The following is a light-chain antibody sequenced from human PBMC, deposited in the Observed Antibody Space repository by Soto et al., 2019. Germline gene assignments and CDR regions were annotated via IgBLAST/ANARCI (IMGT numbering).Light chain of an antibody. CDR1: QSIASR. V-gene: IGKV1-9*01. J-gene: IGKJ5*01. CDR3: QQLNSYPIT. CDR2: GAS. Sequence: DRVTITFRASQSIASRLNWYQQKPGSAPKLLIYGASTLQSGVPSRFSGSGSGTDFTLTISSLQPEDFATYYCQQLNSYPITFGQGTRLEI.